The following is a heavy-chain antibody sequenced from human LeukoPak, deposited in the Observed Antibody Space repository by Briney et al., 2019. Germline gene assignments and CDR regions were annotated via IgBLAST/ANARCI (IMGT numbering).Heavy chain of an antibody. CDR3: ASPLIVVVPAVDY. CDR1: GYTFTGYY. D-gene: IGHD2-2*01. CDR2: INPNSGGT. J-gene: IGHJ4*02. Sequence: ASVKVSCKASGYTFTGYYMHWVRQAPGQGLEWMGRINPNSGGTNYAQKFQGRVTMTRDTSISTAYMELSRLRSDDTAVYYCASPLIVVVPAVDYWGQGTLVTVSS. V-gene: IGHV1-2*06.